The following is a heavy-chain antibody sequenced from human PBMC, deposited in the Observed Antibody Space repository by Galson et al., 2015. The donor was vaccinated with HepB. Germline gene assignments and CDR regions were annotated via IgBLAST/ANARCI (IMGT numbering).Heavy chain of an antibody. CDR2: IYYSGST. CDR1: GGSISTYY. CDR3: ARQKGTMMPFDY. Sequence: SEPLSLTCIVSGGSISTYYWSWIRQPPGKGLEWIGFIYYSGSTNYNPSLKRRVTMSVDTSKNQFSLKLSAVTAADTAVYYCARQKGTMMPFDYWGQGTLVTVAS. V-gene: IGHV4-59*08. D-gene: IGHD3-22*01. J-gene: IGHJ4*02.